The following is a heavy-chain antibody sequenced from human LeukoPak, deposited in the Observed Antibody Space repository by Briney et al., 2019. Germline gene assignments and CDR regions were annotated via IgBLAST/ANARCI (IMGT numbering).Heavy chain of an antibody. V-gene: IGHV4-4*07. CDR2: ISTSGST. Sequence: SETLSLTCTVSGGSISSYYWSWIRQPAGKGLESIGHISTSGSTNYNPSLKSRVTMSVDTSKNQFSLKLSSVTAADTAVYYCARGVPAVRRYYYYYYMDVWGKGTTVTVSS. CDR1: GGSISSYY. CDR3: ARGVPAVRRYYYYYYMDV. D-gene: IGHD2-2*01. J-gene: IGHJ6*03.